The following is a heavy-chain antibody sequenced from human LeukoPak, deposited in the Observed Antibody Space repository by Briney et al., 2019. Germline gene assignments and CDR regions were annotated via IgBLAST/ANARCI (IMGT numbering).Heavy chain of an antibody. CDR3: ARGGYSYGHSFDY. Sequence: GGSLRLSCAASGFTFSDYYMSWFRQAPGKGLEWVSYISSGRTTYYADSVKGRFTISRDNAKNSLYLQMNSLTAEDTAVYYCARGGYSYGHSFDYWGQGTLVTVSS. CDR2: ISSGRTT. D-gene: IGHD5-18*01. CDR1: GFTFSDYY. J-gene: IGHJ4*02. V-gene: IGHV3-11*04.